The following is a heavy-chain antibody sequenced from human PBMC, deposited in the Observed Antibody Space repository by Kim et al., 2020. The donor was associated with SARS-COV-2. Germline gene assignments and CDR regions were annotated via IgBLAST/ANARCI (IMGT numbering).Heavy chain of an antibody. J-gene: IGHJ4*02. Sequence: GGSLRLSCVASGFTFSNYGMHWVRQAPGKGLEWVAVISYDGRKLDLTDSVKGRFTISRDNSKNTLYLQMDRLRVEDTSVYYCARDRLTTSGPLASWGPG. CDR1: GFTFSNYG. CDR3: ARDRLTTSGPLAS. V-gene: IGHV3-33*05. CDR2: ISYDGRKL. D-gene: IGHD5-12*01.